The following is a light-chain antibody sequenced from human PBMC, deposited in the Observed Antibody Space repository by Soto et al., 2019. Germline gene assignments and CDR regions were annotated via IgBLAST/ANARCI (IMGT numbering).Light chain of an antibody. V-gene: IGKV3-20*01. CDR2: GAS. CDR1: QSISSSY. J-gene: IGKJ1*01. CDR3: QQYGMSPMT. Sequence: EIVLTQSPGTLSLSPGERATLSCRASQSISSSYLGWYQQKPGQAPRLLIYGASSRATGVSARFSGSGSGTDFTLTIIRLEPGDFAVYYCQQYGMSPMTFGQGTKVETK.